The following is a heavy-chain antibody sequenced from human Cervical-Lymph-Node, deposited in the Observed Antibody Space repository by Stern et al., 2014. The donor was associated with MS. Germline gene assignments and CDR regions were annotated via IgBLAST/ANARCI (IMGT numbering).Heavy chain of an antibody. V-gene: IGHV5-51*01. J-gene: IGHJ4*02. CDR2: VYPGDSYT. D-gene: IGHD1-26*01. CDR1: GYSFTTHW. Sequence: VQLVQSGAEVKKSGESLKISCKGSGYSFTTHWIAWVRQTPGKGLEWMGIVYPGDSYTTYSPSFQGQVTISADKSINTAYLHWSSLKASDTAVYYCARHPYSGDFSYGGGFDYWGQGTLVTVSS. CDR3: ARHPYSGDFSYGGGFDY.